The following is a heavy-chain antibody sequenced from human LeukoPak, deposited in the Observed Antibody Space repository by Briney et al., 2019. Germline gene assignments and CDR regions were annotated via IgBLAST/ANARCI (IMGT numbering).Heavy chain of an antibody. Sequence: SETLSLTCTVSGGSISSYYWSWIRQPPGQGPEWIGYIYYSGSTNYNPSLKSRVTISVDTSKNQFSLKLSSVTAADTAVYYCARTYYDILTGYPLYFDYWGQGTLVTVSS. CDR2: IYYSGST. V-gene: IGHV4-59*01. J-gene: IGHJ4*02. CDR3: ARTYYDILTGYPLYFDY. CDR1: GGSISSYY. D-gene: IGHD3-9*01.